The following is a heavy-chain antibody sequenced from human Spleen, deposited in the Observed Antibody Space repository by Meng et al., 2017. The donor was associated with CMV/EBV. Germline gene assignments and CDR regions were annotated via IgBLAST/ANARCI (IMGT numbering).Heavy chain of an antibody. V-gene: IGHV3-9*01. CDR3: AKDMRGGYDWGVGYYYYGMDV. CDR1: GVTFSSYW. D-gene: IGHD5-12*01. CDR2: ISWNSGSI. J-gene: IGHJ6*02. Sequence: SLKISCAVSGVTFSSYWMHWVRQAPGKGLEWVSGISWNSGSIGHADSVKGRFTISRDNAKNSLYLQMNSLRAEDTALYYCAKDMRGGYDWGVGYYYYGMDVWGQGTTVTVSS.